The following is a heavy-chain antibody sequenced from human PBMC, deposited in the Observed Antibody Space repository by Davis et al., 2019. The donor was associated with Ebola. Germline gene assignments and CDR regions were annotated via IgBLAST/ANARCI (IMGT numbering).Heavy chain of an antibody. D-gene: IGHD6-13*01. CDR3: ARETKGYSSSWYDAFDI. J-gene: IGHJ3*02. Sequence: GGSLRLSCAASGFTFSSYWMSWVRQAPGKGLEWVSSISSSSSYIYYADSVKGRFTISRDNAKNSLYLQMNSLRAEDTAVYYCARETKGYSSSWYDAFDIWGQGTMVTVSS. V-gene: IGHV3-21*01. CDR1: GFTFSSYW. CDR2: ISSSSSYI.